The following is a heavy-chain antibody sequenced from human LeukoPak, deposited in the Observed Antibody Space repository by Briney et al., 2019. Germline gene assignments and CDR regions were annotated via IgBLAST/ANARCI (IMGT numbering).Heavy chain of an antibody. V-gene: IGHV1-69*04. CDR3: ARDSNGYSSGWSDYYYGMDV. CDR2: IIPILGIA. J-gene: IGHJ6*02. Sequence: SVKVSCKASGGTFSSYAISWVRQAPGQGLEWMGRIIPILGIANYAQKFQGRVTITADKSTSTTYMELSSLRSEDTAVYYCARDSNGYSSGWSDYYYGMDVWGQGTTVTVSS. D-gene: IGHD6-19*01. CDR1: GGTFSSYA.